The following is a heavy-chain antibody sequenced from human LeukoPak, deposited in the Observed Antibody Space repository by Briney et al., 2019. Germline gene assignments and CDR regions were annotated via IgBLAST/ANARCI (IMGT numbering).Heavy chain of an antibody. CDR3: ARTGEWYYDILTGYYNPAVFDY. J-gene: IGHJ4*02. Sequence: SETLSLTCSVSCGSISSYYWSWIRQPPGEGLEWIGYIYYSGSTNYNPSLKSRVTISVDTSKNQFSLKLSSVTAADTAVYYCARTGEWYYDILTGYYNPAVFDYWGQGTLVTVSS. CDR1: CGSISSYY. V-gene: IGHV4-59*01. CDR2: IYYSGST. D-gene: IGHD3-9*01.